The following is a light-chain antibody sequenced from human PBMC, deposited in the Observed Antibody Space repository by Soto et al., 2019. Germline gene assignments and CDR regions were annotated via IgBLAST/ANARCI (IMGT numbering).Light chain of an antibody. V-gene: IGKV1-9*01. CDR3: QQSYSTPCT. CDR1: LGISGY. Sequence: DIQLTQSPSFLSASVGDRVTMTCRASLGISGYLAWYQQKPGKVPRLLIYSASSLQSGVPSRFSGSGSGTEFTLTISSLQPEDFATYYCQQSYSTPCTFGQGTKLEIK. J-gene: IGKJ2*02. CDR2: SAS.